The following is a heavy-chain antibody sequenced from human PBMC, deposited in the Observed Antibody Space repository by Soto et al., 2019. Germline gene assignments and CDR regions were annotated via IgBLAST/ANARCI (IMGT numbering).Heavy chain of an antibody. Sequence: QVQLQESGPGLVKPSETLSLTCTVSGGSISSYYWSWIRQPPGKGLEWIGYIYYSGSTNYNPSLKRRVTISVDTSKNQFSLKLSSVTAADTAVYYCARGGVGATNFDYWGQGTLVTVSS. CDR2: IYYSGST. CDR1: GGSISSYY. D-gene: IGHD1-26*01. J-gene: IGHJ4*02. CDR3: ARGGVGATNFDY. V-gene: IGHV4-59*01.